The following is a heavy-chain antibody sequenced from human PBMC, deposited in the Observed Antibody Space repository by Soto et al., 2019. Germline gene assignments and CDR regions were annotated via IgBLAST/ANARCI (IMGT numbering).Heavy chain of an antibody. J-gene: IGHJ3*02. Sequence: GGSLRLSCAASGCTFSSYWMHWVRQAPGKGLVWVSRINSDGSSTSYADSVKGRFTISRDNAKNTLYLQMNSLRAEDTAVYYCARDPEASAFDIWGQGTMVTVSS. CDR2: INSDGSST. CDR1: GCTFSSYW. V-gene: IGHV3-74*01. CDR3: ARDPEASAFDI.